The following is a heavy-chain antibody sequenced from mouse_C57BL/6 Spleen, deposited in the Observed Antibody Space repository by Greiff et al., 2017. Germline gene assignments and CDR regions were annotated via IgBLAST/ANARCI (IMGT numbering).Heavy chain of an antibody. V-gene: IGHV1-19*01. J-gene: IGHJ4*01. Sequence: VHVKQSGPVLVKPGASVKMSCKASGYTFTDYYMNWVKQSHGKSLEWIGVINPYNGGTSYNQKFKGKATLTVDKSSSTAYMELNSLTSDDSAVYYCARNYYGSSYHGDYWGQGTSVTVSS. CDR1: GYTFTDYY. CDR2: INPYNGGT. D-gene: IGHD1-1*01. CDR3: ARNYYGSSYHGDY.